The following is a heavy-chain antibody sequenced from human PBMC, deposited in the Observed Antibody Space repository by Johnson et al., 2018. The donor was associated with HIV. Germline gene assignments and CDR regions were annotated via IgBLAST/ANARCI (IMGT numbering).Heavy chain of an antibody. D-gene: IGHD2-21*01. CDR2: ISYDGSSK. J-gene: IGHJ3*02. CDR3: AKAYCPGCDAFDI. Sequence: QVQLVESGGDVVQPGRSLRLSCAASGFTFSNYGMHWVRQAPGKGLEWVSLISYDGSSKYYADSLKGRFTISRDNSKNTLYLQMNSLRAEDTGVYYCAKAYCPGCDAFDIWDQGTMVTVSS. CDR1: GFTFSNYG. V-gene: IGHV3-30*18.